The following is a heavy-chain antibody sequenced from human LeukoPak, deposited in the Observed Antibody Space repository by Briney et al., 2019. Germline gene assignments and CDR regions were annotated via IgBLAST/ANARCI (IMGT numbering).Heavy chain of an antibody. CDR2: TYYRSKWFN. J-gene: IGHJ5*02. CDR1: GDSVSSNSAA. CDR3: AGEPEQQLVRAWFDP. D-gene: IGHD6-13*01. Sequence: SQTLSLTCVISGDSVSSNSAAWNWSRQSPSRLLEWLRRTYYRSKWFNDYAVSVKSRTTIRPDTSRNQFSLQLNSVTPEETAVYYCAGEPEQQLVRAWFDPWGQVTLVTVSS. V-gene: IGHV6-1*01.